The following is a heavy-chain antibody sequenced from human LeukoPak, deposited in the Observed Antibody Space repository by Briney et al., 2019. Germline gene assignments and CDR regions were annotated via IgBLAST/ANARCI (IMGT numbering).Heavy chain of an antibody. D-gene: IGHD1-26*01. J-gene: IGHJ4*02. CDR1: GFTFSSYE. V-gene: IGHV3-30*18. CDR2: ISYDGSNK. Sequence: TGGSLRLSCAASGFTFSSYEMNWVRQAPGKGLEWVAVISYDGSNKYYADSVKGRYTISRDNSKNTLYLQMNSLRPEDTAVYYCAKSLGATRGYFEHWGQGTLVTVSS. CDR3: AKSLGATRGYFEH.